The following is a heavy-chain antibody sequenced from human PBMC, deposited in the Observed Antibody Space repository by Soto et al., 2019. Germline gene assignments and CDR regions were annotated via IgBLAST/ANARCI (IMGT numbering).Heavy chain of an antibody. CDR3: ARDRGDLTGTTSRWFDP. CDR2: ISAYNGNT. CDR1: GYTFTSYG. V-gene: IGHV1-18*01. J-gene: IGHJ5*02. D-gene: IGHD1-20*01. Sequence: ASVTVSCKASGYTFTSYGIIWVRQAPGQGLEWMGWISAYNGNTSYAQKFQGRVTMTRDTSTSTVYMELSSLRSEDTAVYYCARDRGDLTGTTSRWFDPWGQGTLVTVSS.